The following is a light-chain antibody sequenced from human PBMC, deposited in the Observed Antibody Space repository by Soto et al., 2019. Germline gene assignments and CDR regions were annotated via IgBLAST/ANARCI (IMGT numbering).Light chain of an antibody. V-gene: IGLV2-14*01. CDR3: VSYTMTNTLV. CDR1: SNDFGNYKY. Sequence: QSVLNQPASVSGSPGQSITISCTGTSNDFGNYKYVSWYQHHPGKAPKLLLYSVNNRPSGVSDRFSGSKSITSASLTISGLQTADEAHYFCVSYTMTNTLVFGGGSKLTVL. J-gene: IGLJ3*02. CDR2: SVN.